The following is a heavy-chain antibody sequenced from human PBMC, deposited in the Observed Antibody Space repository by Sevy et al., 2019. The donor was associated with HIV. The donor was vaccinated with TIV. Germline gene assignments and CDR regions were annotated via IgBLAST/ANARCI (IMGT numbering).Heavy chain of an antibody. D-gene: IGHD5-18*01. Sequence: GGSLRLSCAASGFTVSSNYMSWVRQAPGKGLEWVSVIYSGGSTYYADSVKGRFIICRDNSKKTLYLQMNSLRAEDTTEYYCARGGGKGYSYGFDYWGQGTLVTVSS. V-gene: IGHV3-66*01. CDR1: GFTVSSNY. CDR3: ARGGGKGYSYGFDY. J-gene: IGHJ4*02. CDR2: IYSGGST.